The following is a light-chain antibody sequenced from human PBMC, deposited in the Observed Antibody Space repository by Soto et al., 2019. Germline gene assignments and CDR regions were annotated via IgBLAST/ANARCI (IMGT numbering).Light chain of an antibody. CDR1: RYINR. J-gene: IGKJ2*01. V-gene: IGKV1-5*03. CDR2: KAS. CDR3: QQYHSYPYT. Sequence: DVPMTQSPYTLSASVGDSVTITCRASRYINRLAWYQQKPGRAPKLLIYKASNLDSGVPSRFSGGASGIEFSLTISSLQPDDFATYYCQQYHSYPYTFGQGTKLQIK.